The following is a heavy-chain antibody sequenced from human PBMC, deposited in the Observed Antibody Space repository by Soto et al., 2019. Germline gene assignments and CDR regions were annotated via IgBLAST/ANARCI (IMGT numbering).Heavy chain of an antibody. CDR2: IKQDGREK. CDR1: GFTFSSFW. Sequence: GSLRLSCAASGFTFSSFWMTWVRQAPGMGLEWVANIKQDGREKNYVESVKGRFTISRDNAKSSLYLQMNSLRVEDTALYYCVNTANVWNPYLFDYWGQGILVPVSS. D-gene: IGHD1-1*01. J-gene: IGHJ4*02. V-gene: IGHV3-7*03. CDR3: VNTANVWNPYLFDY.